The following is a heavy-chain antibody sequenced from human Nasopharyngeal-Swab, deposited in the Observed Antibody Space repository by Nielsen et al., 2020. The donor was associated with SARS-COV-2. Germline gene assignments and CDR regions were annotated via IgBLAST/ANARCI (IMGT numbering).Heavy chain of an antibody. CDR2: ISSSSSYI. V-gene: IGHV3-21*01. J-gene: IGHJ3*02. CDR1: GFTFSSYS. Sequence: GESLKISCAASGFTFSSYSMNWVRQAPGKGLEWVSSISSSSSYIYYADSVKGRFTISRDNAKNSLYLLMNSLRAEDTAVYYCAREWSTGYCSGGSCYSQYAFDIWGQGTMVTVSS. CDR3: AREWSTGYCSGGSCYSQYAFDI. D-gene: IGHD2-15*01.